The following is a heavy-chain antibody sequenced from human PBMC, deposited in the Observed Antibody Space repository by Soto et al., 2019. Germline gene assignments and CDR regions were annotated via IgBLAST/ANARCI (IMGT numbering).Heavy chain of an antibody. J-gene: IGHJ2*01. CDR1: GFTFSSYG. CDR2: ISYDGSNK. V-gene: IGHV3-30*18. Sequence: GGSLRLSCAASGFTFSSYGMHWVRQAPGKGLEWVAGISYDGSNKYYADSVKGRFTISRDNSKNTLYLQMNSLRAEDTAVYYCAKDGRRWLQAEEHWYFDLWGRGTLVTVSS. D-gene: IGHD5-12*01. CDR3: AKDGRRWLQAEEHWYFDL.